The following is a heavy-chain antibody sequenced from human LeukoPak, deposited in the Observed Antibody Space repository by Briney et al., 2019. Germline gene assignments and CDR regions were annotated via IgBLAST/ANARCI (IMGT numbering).Heavy chain of an antibody. CDR3: KTGYSSGWYDNWFDP. D-gene: IGHD6-19*01. J-gene: IGHJ5*02. CDR1: GGSISSSSYY. Sequence: SQTLSLTCTVSGGSISSSSYYWGWIRQPPGKGLGWIGGIYYSGSPYYNPSIKSRVTISVATSKHQFSLKLSSVTAADTAVYYCKTGYSSGWYDNWFDPWGQGTLVTVSS. V-gene: IGHV4-39*07. CDR2: IYYSGSP.